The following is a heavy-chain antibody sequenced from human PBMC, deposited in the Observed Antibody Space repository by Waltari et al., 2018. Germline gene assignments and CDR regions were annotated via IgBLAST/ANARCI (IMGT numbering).Heavy chain of an antibody. J-gene: IGHJ3*01. CDR3: ATYIGASVGTAAFDV. Sequence: QLQLQESGPRLVRPSDTLSLICRYPGVSITSNRHYWAWIRQSPGQGLEWIGTVSYSGTTYISPSLKSRVSVSRDTSKNQVSLILGSVTAADMAVYYCATYIGASVGTAAFDVWGQGTMVTVSS. V-gene: IGHV4-39*01. CDR2: VSYSGTT. D-gene: IGHD5-12*01. CDR1: GVSITSNRHY.